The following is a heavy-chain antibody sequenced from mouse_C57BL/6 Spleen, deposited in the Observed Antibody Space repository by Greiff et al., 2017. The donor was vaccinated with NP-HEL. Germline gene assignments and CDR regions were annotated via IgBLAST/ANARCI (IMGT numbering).Heavy chain of an antibody. CDR1: GFSLTSYG. J-gene: IGHJ3*01. V-gene: IGHV2-2*01. CDR2: IWSGGST. CDR3: ARGVGYDGAWFAC. D-gene: IGHD2-2*01. Sequence: QVQLKQSGPGLVQPSQSLSITCTVSGFSLTSYGVHWVRQSPGKGLEWLGVIWSGGSTDYNAAFISRLSLSKDNSKSQVFFKMNSLQADDTAIYYCARGVGYDGAWFACWGHGTLVTVSA.